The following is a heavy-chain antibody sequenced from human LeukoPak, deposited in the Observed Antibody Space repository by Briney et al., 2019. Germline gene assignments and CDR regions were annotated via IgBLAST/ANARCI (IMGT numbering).Heavy chain of an antibody. D-gene: IGHD3-10*01. CDR2: IYPDDSDT. J-gene: IGHJ2*01. CDR3: ARLGGDTYYFGSASYPNWYFDL. V-gene: IGHV5-51*01. CDR1: GYTFTSYW. Sequence: GESLKISCQASGYTFTSYWIGWVRQMPGKGLECMGIIYPDDSDTTYSPSFQGQVTISADKSFSAAYLQWSSLKASDTAIYYCARLGGDTYYFGSASYPNWYFDLWGRGTLVTVSS.